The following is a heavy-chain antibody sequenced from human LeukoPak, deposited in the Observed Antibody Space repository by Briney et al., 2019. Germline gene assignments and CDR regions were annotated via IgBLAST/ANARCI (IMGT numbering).Heavy chain of an antibody. D-gene: IGHD3-22*01. J-gene: IGHJ4*02. CDR3: ARGSYYDSSGFDY. V-gene: IGHV3-21*04. CDR2: ITSSSSYI. Sequence: GGSLRLSCAASGFTFSSYTMNWVRQAPGKGLEWVSSITSSSSYIYYADSVKGRFTISRDNAKNSLYLQMNSLRAEDTAVYYCARGSYYDSSGFDYWGQGTLVTVSS. CDR1: GFTFSSYT.